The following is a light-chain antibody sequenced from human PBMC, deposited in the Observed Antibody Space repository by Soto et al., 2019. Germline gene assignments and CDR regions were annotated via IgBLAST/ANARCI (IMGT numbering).Light chain of an antibody. CDR1: SSDVVTYNL. J-gene: IGLJ1*01. CDR2: EGT. Sequence: QSVLTQPASASRSPGQSISISCTGTSSDVVTYNLVSWYQRHPGKAPTVLIYEGTKRPSGVSNRFSGSKSGNTASLTISGLQTEDEADYYCYSFAGSTTFSYVFGPGTKGTVL. V-gene: IGLV2-23*03. CDR3: YSFAGSTTFSYV.